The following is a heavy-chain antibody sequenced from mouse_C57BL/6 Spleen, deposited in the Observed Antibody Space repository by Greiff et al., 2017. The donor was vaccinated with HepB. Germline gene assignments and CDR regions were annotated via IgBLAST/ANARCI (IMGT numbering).Heavy chain of an antibody. J-gene: IGHJ4*01. CDR3: ARGVYDGYYDAMDY. Sequence: DVHLVESGPGLVKPSQSLSLTCSVTGYSITSGYYWNWIRQFPGNKLEWMGYISYDGSNNYNPSLKNRISITRDTSKNQFFLKLNSVTTEDTATYYCARGVYDGYYDAMDYWGQGTSVTVSS. CDR2: ISYDGSN. D-gene: IGHD2-3*01. V-gene: IGHV3-6*01. CDR1: GYSITSGYY.